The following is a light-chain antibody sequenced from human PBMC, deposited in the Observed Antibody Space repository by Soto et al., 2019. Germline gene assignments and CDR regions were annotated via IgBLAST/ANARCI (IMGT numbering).Light chain of an antibody. CDR3: QQYGMSPWT. CDR1: QSISSSY. Sequence: EIVLTQSPGTLSLSPGERATLSCRASQSISSSYLAWHQQKSGQAPRLLIYGVSSRATGVPDRFSGSGSGTDFTLTISRLEPEDFEVYYCQQYGMSPWTFGQGTKVEIK. V-gene: IGKV3-20*01. J-gene: IGKJ1*01. CDR2: GVS.